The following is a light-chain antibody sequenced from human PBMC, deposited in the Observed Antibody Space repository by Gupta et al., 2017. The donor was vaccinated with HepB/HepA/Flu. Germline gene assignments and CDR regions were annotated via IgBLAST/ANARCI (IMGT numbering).Light chain of an antibody. Sequence: YHLPHQPSVPEPPGRTARRSGPGETLPKQYAYWYQQKPGQAPVVLIYKDTERPSGIPERFSGSSSGTTVTLTISGVQAEDEADYYCQSADSSGTYRMFGGGTKLTVL. CDR2: KDT. J-gene: IGLJ3*02. V-gene: IGLV3-25*02. CDR1: TLPKQY. CDR3: QSADSSGTYRM.